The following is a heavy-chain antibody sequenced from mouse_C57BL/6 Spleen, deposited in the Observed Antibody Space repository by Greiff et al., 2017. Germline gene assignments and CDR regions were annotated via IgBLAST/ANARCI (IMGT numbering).Heavy chain of an antibody. CDR3: AREGGDGVLDY. J-gene: IGHJ2*01. D-gene: IGHD1-1*02. V-gene: IGHV1-50*01. Sequence: QVQLQQPGAELVKPGASVKLSCKASGYTFTSYWMQWVKQRPGQGLEWIGEIDPSDSYTNYNQKFKGKATLTVDTSSSTAYMQLSSLTSEDSAVYYCAREGGDGVLDYWGQGTTLTVSS. CDR2: IDPSDSYT. CDR1: GYTFTSYW.